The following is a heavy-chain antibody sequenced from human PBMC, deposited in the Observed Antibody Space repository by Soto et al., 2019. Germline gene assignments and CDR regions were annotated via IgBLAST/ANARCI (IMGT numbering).Heavy chain of an antibody. CDR1: GYAFASCA. D-gene: IGHD3-10*01. CDR3: ARPYYYGSGSYFTGGYYYYGRDV. CDR2: MNPYSGNT. Sequence: EAAFNVSCEASGYAFASCAINWVRQATGQGPEWMGWMNPYSGNTGYAQRCRGRVTMTRNTSISTAYMELSSLRSEDTAVYYCARPYYYGSGSYFTGGYYYYGRDVWVQGTTVTGSS. V-gene: IGHV1-8*01. J-gene: IGHJ6*02.